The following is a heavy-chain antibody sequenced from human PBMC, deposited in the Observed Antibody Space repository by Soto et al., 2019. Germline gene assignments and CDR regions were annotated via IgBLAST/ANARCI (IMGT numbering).Heavy chain of an antibody. V-gene: IGHV3-11*01. CDR2: ISSSGSTI. J-gene: IGHJ6*02. D-gene: IGHD3-3*01. Sequence: NPGGSLRLSCAASGFTFSDYYMSWIRQAPGKGLEWVSYISSSGSTIYYADSVKGRFTISRDNAKNSLYLQMNSLRAEDTAVYYCARDPGEYDFWSGYYYGMDVWGQGTTVTVSS. CDR3: ARDPGEYDFWSGYYYGMDV. CDR1: GFTFSDYY.